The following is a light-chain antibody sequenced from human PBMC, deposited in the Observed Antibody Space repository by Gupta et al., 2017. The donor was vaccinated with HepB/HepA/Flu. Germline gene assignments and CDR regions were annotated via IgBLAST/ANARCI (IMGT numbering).Light chain of an antibody. CDR3: ATWDDSLSGWV. J-gene: IGLJ3*02. Sequence: SVLTQPPSASGTPGQRVSISCSGSSSNIGSNTVNWYQQLPGTAPKLLMYTNNQRPSGVPDRFSGSKSGTSASLAISGLQSEDETGYYCATWDDSLSGWVFGGGTKLTVL. CDR2: TNN. V-gene: IGLV1-44*01. CDR1: SSNIGSNT.